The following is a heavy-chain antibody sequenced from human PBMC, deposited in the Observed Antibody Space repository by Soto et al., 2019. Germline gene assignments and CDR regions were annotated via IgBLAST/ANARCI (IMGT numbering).Heavy chain of an antibody. J-gene: IGHJ4*02. CDR3: ARAKWDYYGSGSPEY. V-gene: IGHV3-33*01. D-gene: IGHD3-10*01. Sequence: QVQLVESGGGVVQFGRSLRLSCAASGFTFSSYGMHWVRQAPGKGLEWVAVIWYDGSNKYYADSVKGRFTISRDNFKNGLYLQMNSLRAEDTAVYYCARAKWDYYGSGSPEYWGQGTLVTVSS. CDR1: GFTFSSYG. CDR2: IWYDGSNK.